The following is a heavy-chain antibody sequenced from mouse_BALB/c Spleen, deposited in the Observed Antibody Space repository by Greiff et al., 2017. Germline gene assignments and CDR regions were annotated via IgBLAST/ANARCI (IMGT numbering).Heavy chain of an antibody. CDR1: GFTFRSYG. CDR2: INSNGGST. Sequence: DVHLVESGGGSVQPGGSLKLSCAASGFTFRSYGMSWVRQTPDKRLELVANINSNGGSTYYPDSVKGRFTISRDNAKNTLYLQMSSLKSEDTAMYYCARETYGSSFAYWGQGTLVTVSA. CDR3: ARETYGSSFAY. V-gene: IGHV5-6-3*01. J-gene: IGHJ3*01. D-gene: IGHD1-1*01.